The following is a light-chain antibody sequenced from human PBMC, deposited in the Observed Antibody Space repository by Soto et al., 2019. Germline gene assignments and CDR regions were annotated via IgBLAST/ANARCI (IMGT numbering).Light chain of an antibody. Sequence: ENVLTQSPGTLSLSPGERATLSCRASQSVRSSYLAWYQQRPGHAPRLLIYGASPRATDIPDRFSGSGSGTDFTLTISSLEPEDFAMFYCQQYGSSPYTFGQGTKLEI. V-gene: IGKV3-20*01. J-gene: IGKJ2*01. CDR3: QQYGSSPYT. CDR2: GAS. CDR1: QSVRSSY.